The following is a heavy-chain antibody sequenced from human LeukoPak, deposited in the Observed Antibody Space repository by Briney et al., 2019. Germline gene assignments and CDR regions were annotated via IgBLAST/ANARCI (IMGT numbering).Heavy chain of an antibody. CDR3: ASTPWANNWFDP. J-gene: IGHJ5*02. V-gene: IGHV4-61*09. CDR1: GGSISSGNYY. CDR2: IYSTGST. Sequence: PSQTLSLTCSVSGGSISSGNYYWNWVRQPAGKGLEWIGHIYSTGSTNYNPSLKSRVTISVDTSKNQLSLKLSSVTAADTAVYYCASTPWANNWFDPWGQGTLVTVSS. D-gene: IGHD2-15*01.